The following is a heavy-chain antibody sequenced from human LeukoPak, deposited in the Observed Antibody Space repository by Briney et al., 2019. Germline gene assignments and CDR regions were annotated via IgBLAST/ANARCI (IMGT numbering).Heavy chain of an antibody. J-gene: IGHJ4*02. Sequence: SETLSLTCTVSGGSISSYYWSWIRQPPGKGLEWIGYIYYSGSTNYNPSLKSRVTISVDTSKNQFSLKLSSVTAADTAVYYCARGGGEYDFWSGPTSSFDHWGQGTLVTVSS. CDR2: IYYSGST. D-gene: IGHD3-3*01. CDR3: ARGGGEYDFWSGPTSSFDH. V-gene: IGHV4-59*01. CDR1: GGSISSYY.